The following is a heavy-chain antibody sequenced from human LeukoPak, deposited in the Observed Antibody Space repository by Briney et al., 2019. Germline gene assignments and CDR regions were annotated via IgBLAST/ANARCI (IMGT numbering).Heavy chain of an antibody. CDR1: GGSFSSYY. D-gene: IGHD2-15*01. J-gene: IGHJ5*02. CDR3: ARERFCSGGSCYRRSNWFDP. V-gene: IGHV4-34*01. Sequence: SETLSLTCAVYGGSFSSYYWSWIRQPPGKGLEWIGEINHSGSTNYNPSLKSRVTISVDTSKNQFSLRLSSVTAADTAVYYCARERFCSGGSCYRRSNWFDPWGQGTLVTVSS. CDR2: INHSGST.